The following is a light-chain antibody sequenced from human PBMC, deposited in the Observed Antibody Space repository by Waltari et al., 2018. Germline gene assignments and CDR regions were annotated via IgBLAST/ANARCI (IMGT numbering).Light chain of an antibody. CDR1: PRVSTA. J-gene: IGKJ1*01. CDR2: AAS. V-gene: IGKV3-20*01. Sequence: LVLTPSPGTLSLSPGERATLSGRASPRVSTALAWYQQKPGQAPRLLIYAASTRATGVPDRFSGSGSGTDFSLTISRLDPEDFAVYYCQHYVNLPVTFGQGTKVEI. CDR3: QHYVNLPVT.